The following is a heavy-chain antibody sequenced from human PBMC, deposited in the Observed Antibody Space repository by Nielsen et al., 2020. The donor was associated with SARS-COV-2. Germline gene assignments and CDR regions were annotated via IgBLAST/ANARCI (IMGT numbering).Heavy chain of an antibody. D-gene: IGHD2-8*01. CDR2: ISSDATII. J-gene: IGHJ4*02. V-gene: IGHV3-48*03. CDR1: GFTFRGYE. CDR3: VRENGHFDY. Sequence: GESLKISCVASGFTFRGYEMNWVRQAPGKGLEWVSYISSDATIIFYVDSVKGRFIMSRDNARNSLYLQMNSLRVEDTAIYYCVRENGHFDYWGQGALVTVSS.